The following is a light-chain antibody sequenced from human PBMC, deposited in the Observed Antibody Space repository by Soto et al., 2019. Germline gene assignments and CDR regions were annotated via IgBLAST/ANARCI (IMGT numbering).Light chain of an antibody. V-gene: IGLV1-47*02. J-gene: IGLJ3*02. Sequence: QSVLTQPPSASGTPGQRVTISCSGSSSNIGSYYVFWYQQLPGTAPKVLIHSNNQRPSGVPDRFSGSKSGTSASLAISGLRSEDEADYYCAAWDDSLSGRVFGGGTQLTVL. CDR3: AAWDDSLSGRV. CDR2: SNN. CDR1: SSNIGSYY.